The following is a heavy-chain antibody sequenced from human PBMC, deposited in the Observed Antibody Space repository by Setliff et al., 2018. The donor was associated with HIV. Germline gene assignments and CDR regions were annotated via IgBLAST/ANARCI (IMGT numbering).Heavy chain of an antibody. V-gene: IGHV1-18*01. Sequence: ASVKVSCKASGYTFTNYGINWVRQAPGQGLEWMGWISVHNGNTNFAQNVPGRVTMTTDTSTSTAYMEGRSLRSDDTAVYYCARGYSSSSSYYYGMDVWGQGTTVTVSS. CDR2: ISVHNGNT. D-gene: IGHD6-6*01. J-gene: IGHJ6*02. CDR1: GYTFTNYG. CDR3: ARGYSSSSSYYYGMDV.